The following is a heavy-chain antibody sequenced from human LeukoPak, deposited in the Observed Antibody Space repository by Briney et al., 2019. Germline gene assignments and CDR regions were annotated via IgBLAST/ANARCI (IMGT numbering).Heavy chain of an antibody. V-gene: IGHV4-4*02. CDR1: GGSITTSNW. CDR2: ISHSGST. Sequence: PSQTLSLTCAVSGGSITTSNWWSWVRQPPSKGLEWIGEISHSGSTNHNPSLKSRVTISVDKSKNQFSLKLSCVTAAHTAVYYCATTGYCSGGSCYAGYFQHWGQGTLVTVSS. CDR3: ATTGYCSGGSCYAGYFQH. D-gene: IGHD2-15*01. J-gene: IGHJ1*01.